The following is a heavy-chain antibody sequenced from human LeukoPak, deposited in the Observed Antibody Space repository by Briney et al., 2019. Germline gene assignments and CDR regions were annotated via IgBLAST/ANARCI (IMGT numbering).Heavy chain of an antibody. CDR1: GFTFDDYA. J-gene: IGHJ4*02. Sequence: PGGSLRLSCAASGFTFDDYATYWVRQAPGKGLEWVSGISWNSVGIGYADSVRGRFSISRDNARKSLYLQMNSLRAEDTALYYRAKDRLSGIRGALDYWGQGTLVTVSS. CDR3: AKDRLSGIRGALDY. CDR2: ISWNSVGI. V-gene: IGHV3-9*01. D-gene: IGHD3-10*01.